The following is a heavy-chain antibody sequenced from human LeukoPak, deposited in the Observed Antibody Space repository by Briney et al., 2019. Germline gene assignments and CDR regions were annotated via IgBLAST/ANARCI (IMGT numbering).Heavy chain of an antibody. CDR3: ARDLYDYVWGSYRYNPHPFDY. CDR2: ISAYNGNT. CDR1: GYTFTSYG. V-gene: IGHV1-18*01. Sequence: ASVKVSCKASGYTFTSYGISWVRQAPGQGLEWMGWISAYNGNTNYAQKLQGRVTMTADTSTSTAYMELRSLRSDDPAVYYCARDLYDYVWGSYRYNPHPFDYWGQGTLVTVSS. D-gene: IGHD3-16*02. J-gene: IGHJ4*02.